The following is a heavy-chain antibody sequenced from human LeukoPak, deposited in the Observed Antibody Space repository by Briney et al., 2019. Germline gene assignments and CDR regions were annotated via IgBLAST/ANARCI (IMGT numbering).Heavy chain of an antibody. CDR2: IIPIFGTA. J-gene: IGHJ4*02. D-gene: IGHD5-12*01. CDR1: GYTFTSYG. V-gene: IGHV1-69*13. CDR3: ARDLSRGFDY. Sequence: ASVKVSCKASGYTFTSYGISWVRQAPGQGLEWMGGIIPIFGTANYAQKFQGRVTITADESTSTAYMELSSLRSEDTAVYYCARDLSRGFDYWGQGTLVTVSS.